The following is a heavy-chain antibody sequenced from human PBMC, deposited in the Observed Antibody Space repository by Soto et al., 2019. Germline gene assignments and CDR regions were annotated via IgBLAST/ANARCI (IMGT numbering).Heavy chain of an antibody. J-gene: IGHJ4*02. V-gene: IGHV4-31*03. CDR3: ARFNLYFYDSSGYYHYYFDY. CDR1: GGSISSGGYY. D-gene: IGHD3-22*01. Sequence: SETLSLTCTVSGGSISSGGYYWSWIRQHPGKGLEWIGYIYYSGSTYYNPSLKSRVTISVDTSKNQLSLKLSSVTAADTAVYYCARFNLYFYDSSGYYHYYFDYWGQGTLVTVSS. CDR2: IYYSGST.